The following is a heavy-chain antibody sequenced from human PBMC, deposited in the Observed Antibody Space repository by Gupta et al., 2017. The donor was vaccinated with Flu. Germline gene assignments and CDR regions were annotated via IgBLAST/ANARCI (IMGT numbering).Heavy chain of an antibody. D-gene: IGHD1-26*01. J-gene: IGHJ5*02. Sequence: APGKGLEWVAVIWYDGSNKYYADSVKGRFTISRDNSKNTLYLQMNSLRAEDTAVYYCARDLVRWESDNWFDPWGQGTLVTVSS. CDR2: IWYDGSNK. CDR3: ARDLVRWESDNWFDP. V-gene: IGHV3-33*01.